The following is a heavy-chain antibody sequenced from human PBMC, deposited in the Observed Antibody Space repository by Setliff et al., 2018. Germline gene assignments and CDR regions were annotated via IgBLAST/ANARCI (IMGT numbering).Heavy chain of an antibody. D-gene: IGHD1-7*01. CDR1: GFTFSSYG. CDR2: IIGSGGSS. CDR3: ARAIRNWNFSHYYYYMDV. J-gene: IGHJ6*03. Sequence: GGSLRLSCAVSGFTFSSYGMSWVRQAPGKGLEWVSAIIGSGGSSYYADSVKGRVTISRDNSKNTLYLQMNSLRAEDTAVYYCARAIRNWNFSHYYYYMDVWGKGTTVTVSS. V-gene: IGHV3-23*01.